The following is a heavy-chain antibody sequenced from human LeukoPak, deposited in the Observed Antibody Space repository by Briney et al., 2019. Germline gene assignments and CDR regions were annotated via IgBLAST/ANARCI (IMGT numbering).Heavy chain of an antibody. J-gene: IGHJ3*02. CDR3: GRDAGVAAAGTSAFDI. CDR2: IYHSGST. CDR1: GGSISSGGYY. Sequence: SQTLSLTCTVSGGSISSGGYYWSWIRQPPGKGLEWIGYIYHSGSTYYNPSLKSRVTISVDRSKNQFSLKLSSVTAADTAVYYCGRDAGVAAAGTSAFDIWGQGTMVTVSS. V-gene: IGHV4-30-2*01. D-gene: IGHD6-13*01.